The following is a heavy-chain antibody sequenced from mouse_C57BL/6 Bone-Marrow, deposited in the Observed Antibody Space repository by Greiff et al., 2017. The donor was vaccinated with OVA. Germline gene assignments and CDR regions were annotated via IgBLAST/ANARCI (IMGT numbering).Heavy chain of an antibody. CDR3: ARDYYDYDGYYFDY. D-gene: IGHD2-4*01. V-gene: IGHV3-6*01. CDR1: GYSITSGYY. J-gene: IGHJ2*01. Sequence: EVQLQESGPGLVKPSQSLSLTCSVTGYSITSGYYWNWIRQFPGNKLEWMGYISYDGSNNYNPSLKNRISITRDTSKNQFFLKLNSVTTEDTATYYCARDYYDYDGYYFDYWGQGTTLTVSS. CDR2: ISYDGSN.